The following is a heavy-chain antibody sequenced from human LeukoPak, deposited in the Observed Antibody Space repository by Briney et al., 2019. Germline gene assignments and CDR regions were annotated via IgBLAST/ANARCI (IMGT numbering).Heavy chain of an antibody. Sequence: GGSLRLSCTASGFTFGDYAMSWFRQAPGKGLEWVGFIRSKAYGGTTDYAAPVKGRFTITRDDSKNTLYLQMNSLKTEDTAVYYCTTEGDTNWFDPWGQGTLVTVSS. D-gene: IGHD3-16*01. CDR1: GFTFGDYA. J-gene: IGHJ5*02. CDR3: TTEGDTNWFDP. CDR2: IRSKAYGGTT. V-gene: IGHV3-49*03.